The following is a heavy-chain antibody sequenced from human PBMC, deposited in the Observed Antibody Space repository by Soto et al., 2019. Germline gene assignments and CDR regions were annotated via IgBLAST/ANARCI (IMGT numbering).Heavy chain of an antibody. CDR3: AKDKKIATAGRGVFDY. CDR1: LITFGDYA. Sequence: GGPLRLSCVAPLITFGDYAVSWVRQAPGKGLEWVSAISGSYGTYYADSVKGRFIISRDNSKNTVYLQMSGLRDEDTATYYCAKDKKIATAGRGVFDYWGQGTVVTVSS. CDR2: ISGSYGT. D-gene: IGHD2-21*01. V-gene: IGHV3-23*01. J-gene: IGHJ4*02.